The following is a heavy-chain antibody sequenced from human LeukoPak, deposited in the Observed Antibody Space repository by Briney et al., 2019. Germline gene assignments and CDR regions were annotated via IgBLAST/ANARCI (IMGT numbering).Heavy chain of an antibody. Sequence: ASVKVSCKASGGTFSSHAISWVRQAPGQGLEWMGGIIPIFGTANYAQKFQGRVTITAVESMSTAYMELSSLRSEDTAVYYCARGWLAETTVVTPYSYWGQGTLVTVSS. CDR3: ARGWLAETTVVTPYSY. CDR1: GGTFSSHA. D-gene: IGHD4-23*01. V-gene: IGHV1-69*13. CDR2: IIPIFGTA. J-gene: IGHJ4*02.